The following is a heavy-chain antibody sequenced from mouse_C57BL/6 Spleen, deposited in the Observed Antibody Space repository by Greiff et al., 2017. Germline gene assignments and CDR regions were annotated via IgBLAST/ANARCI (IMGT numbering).Heavy chain of an antibody. D-gene: IGHD1-1*01. CDR2: INPSSGYT. V-gene: IGHV1-7*01. J-gene: IGHJ4*01. Sequence: VQLQQSGAELAKPGASVKLSCKASGYTFTSYWMHWVKQRPGKGLEWIGYINPSSGYTKYNQKFKDKATLTADKSSSTAYMQLSSLTYEDSAVYYCARYPLYDGSSDYYAMDYWGQGTSVTVSS. CDR1: GYTFTSYW. CDR3: ARYPLYDGSSDYYAMDY.